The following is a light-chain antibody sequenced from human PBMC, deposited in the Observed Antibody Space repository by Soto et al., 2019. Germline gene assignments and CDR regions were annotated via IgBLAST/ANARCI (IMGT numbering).Light chain of an antibody. Sequence: EIVLTQSPGTLSLSPGERATLSCRSSQSASSNYLAWYQQKPDQAPRLVIYDVSGRATGIPDRFSGSGSGTDFTLTISRLEPEDFAVYYCQQYGRSPTFGQGTKVEIK. CDR2: DVS. CDR3: QQYGRSPT. CDR1: QSASSNY. J-gene: IGKJ1*01. V-gene: IGKV3-20*01.